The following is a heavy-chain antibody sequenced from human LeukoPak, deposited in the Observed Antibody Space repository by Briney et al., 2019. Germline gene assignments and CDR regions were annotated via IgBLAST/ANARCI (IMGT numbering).Heavy chain of an antibody. CDR1: GDSLSSNSSA. J-gene: IGHJ6*01. CDR2: TYYRSKWNN. V-gene: IGHV6-1*01. CDR3: ARERKDRWVPSMDV. Sequence: SQALSHTCVISGDSLSSNSSASNWTRQSPPRGLEWLGWTYYRSKWNNDYVGSVTSRLTINPDTSKNLFSLQLNPVTPLDTTVHYCARERKDRWVPSMDVWGQGATVTVSS. D-gene: IGHD6-13*01.